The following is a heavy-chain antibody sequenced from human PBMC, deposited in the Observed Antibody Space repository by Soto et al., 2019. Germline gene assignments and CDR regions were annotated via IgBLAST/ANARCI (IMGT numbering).Heavy chain of an antibody. D-gene: IGHD3-16*01. V-gene: IGHV6-1*01. CDR2: TYYRSKWIH. CDR3: AGVVWFRGMDV. J-gene: IGHJ6*02. CDR1: GDSVSSSSAA. Sequence: SQTLSLTCDISGDSVSSSSAAWNWIRQSPSRGLEWLGRTYYRSKWIHEYTVSMESRITINPDTSKNQFSLHIYSVAPEDTAVYYCAGVVWFRGMDVWGQGTPVTVSS.